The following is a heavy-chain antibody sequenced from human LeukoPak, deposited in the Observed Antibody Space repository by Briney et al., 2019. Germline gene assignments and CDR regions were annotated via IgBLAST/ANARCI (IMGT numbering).Heavy chain of an antibody. CDR2: IYYTGST. D-gene: IGHD1-26*01. CDR1: GGSINNYY. CDR3: ATHLGYFDY. Sequence: SETLSLTCTVSGGSINNYYWSWIRQPPGKGLEWIGYIYYTGSTNYNPSLKSRVTISVDTSKSHFSLKMSTLTAADTAVYYCATHLGYFDYWGQGTLVTVSS. V-gene: IGHV4-59*01. J-gene: IGHJ4*02.